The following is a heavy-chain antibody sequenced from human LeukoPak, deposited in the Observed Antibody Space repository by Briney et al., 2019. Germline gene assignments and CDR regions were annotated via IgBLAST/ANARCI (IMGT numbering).Heavy chain of an antibody. CDR3: ARDPELRVVPAAPRYYGMDV. V-gene: IGHV1-69*13. J-gene: IGHJ6*02. CDR2: IIPIFGTA. D-gene: IGHD2-2*01. CDR1: GGTFSIYA. Sequence: ASVNLSSTASGGTFSIYAISWVRQAPGQGLEGMGGIIPIFGTANYAQKFQGRVTITADESTSTADMELSSLRSEDTAVYYCARDPELRVVPAAPRYYGMDVWGQGTTVTVSS.